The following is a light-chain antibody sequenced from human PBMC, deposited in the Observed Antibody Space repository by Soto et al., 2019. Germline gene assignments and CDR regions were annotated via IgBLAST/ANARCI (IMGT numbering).Light chain of an antibody. V-gene: IGKV3-20*01. CDR2: GAS. CDR3: QQYGSSIT. Sequence: EIVMTQSPATLSVSPGETASLSCRASQSAGNFLAWYQQKPGQAPRLLIYGASSRATGIPDRFSGSGSGTDFTLTISRLEPEDFAVYYCQQYGSSITFGQGTRLRL. J-gene: IGKJ5*01. CDR1: QSAGNF.